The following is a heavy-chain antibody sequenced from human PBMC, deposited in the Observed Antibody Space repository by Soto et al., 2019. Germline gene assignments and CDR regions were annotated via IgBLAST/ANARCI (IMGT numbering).Heavy chain of an antibody. J-gene: IGHJ6*02. V-gene: IGHV1-18*01. CDR2: ISAYNGNT. Sequence: QVQLVQSGAEVKKPGASVKVSCKASGYTFTSYHISWVRQAPGQGLEWMGWISAYNGNTNYIQKLQGRVPMTTTDTTSPAYLELGSLRSEDTAVDNCASNPPPKDAWGQGTTVNISS. CDR1: GYTFTSYH. CDR3: ASNPPPKDA.